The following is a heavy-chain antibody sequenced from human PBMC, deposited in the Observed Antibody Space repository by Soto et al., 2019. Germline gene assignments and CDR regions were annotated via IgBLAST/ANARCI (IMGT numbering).Heavy chain of an antibody. CDR3: ARDRAPRSRGYCSGGRCYSSPFDY. CDR2: IWYDGSNK. V-gene: IGHV3-33*01. D-gene: IGHD2-15*01. Sequence: QVQLVESGGGVVQPGRSLRLSCAASGFTFSSYGMHWVRQAPGKGLEWVAIIWYDGSNKYYADSVKGRFTISRDNSKNTLSLQITGLRAEDTAVYYCARDRAPRSRGYCSGGRCYSSPFDYWGQGTLVTVSS. J-gene: IGHJ4*02. CDR1: GFTFSSYG.